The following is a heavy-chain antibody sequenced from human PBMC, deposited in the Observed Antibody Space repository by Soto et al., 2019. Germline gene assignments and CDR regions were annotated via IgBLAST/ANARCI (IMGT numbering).Heavy chain of an antibody. V-gene: IGHV5-51*01. D-gene: IGHD3-9*01. CDR3: ASIGILIGPDSYYYYGIYV. J-gene: IGHJ6*02. CDR2: IYPGDSDT. CDR1: GYSFTSYW. Sequence: GESLKISCKGSGYSFTSYWIGWVRQMPGKGLEWMGIIYPGDSDTRYSPSFQGQVTISADKSISTAYLQWSSLKASDTAMYYCASIGILIGPDSYYYYGIYVCGQGTTVPVSS.